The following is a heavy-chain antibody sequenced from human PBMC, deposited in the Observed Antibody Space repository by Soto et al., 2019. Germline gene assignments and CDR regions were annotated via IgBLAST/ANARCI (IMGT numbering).Heavy chain of an antibody. J-gene: IGHJ4*02. CDR1: GGSISSGGYY. V-gene: IGHV4-31*03. Sequence: QVQLQESGPGLVKPSQTLSLTCTVSGGSISSGGYYWSWIRQHPGKGLEWIGYIYYSGSTYYNPPRKSRVTISVDTSKNQFALKLSSVTAADTAVYYCARDSGSGSPVDYWGQGTLVTVSS. CDR3: ARDSGSGSPVDY. D-gene: IGHD3-10*01. CDR2: IYYSGST.